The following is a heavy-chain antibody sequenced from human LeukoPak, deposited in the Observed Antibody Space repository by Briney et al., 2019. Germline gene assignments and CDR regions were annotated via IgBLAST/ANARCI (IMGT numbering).Heavy chain of an antibody. CDR2: IYYSGST. J-gene: IGHJ3*02. V-gene: IGHV4-39*07. D-gene: IGHD3-22*01. Sequence: KSSETLSLTCTVSGGSISSSSYYWGWIRQPPGKGLEWIGSIYYSGSTYYNPSLKSRVTISVDTSKNQFSLKLSSVTAADTAVYYCARERGSSGSRGAFDIWGQGTMVTVSS. CDR1: GGSISSSSYY. CDR3: ARERGSSGSRGAFDI.